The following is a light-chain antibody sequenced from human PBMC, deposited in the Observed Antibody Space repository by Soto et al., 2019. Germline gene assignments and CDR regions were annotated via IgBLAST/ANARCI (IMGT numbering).Light chain of an antibody. CDR1: SSNIGTNY. V-gene: IGLV1-47*01. CDR2: RNN. J-gene: IGLJ2*01. CDR3: AAWDGSLSGVV. Sequence: QPVLTQPPSASGTPGQTVTISCSGSSSNIGTNYIYWHQQLPGTAPKLLIYRNNQRPSGVPDRFSGSKSGTSASLAISGLRSEDEDDYYCAAWDGSLSGVVFGGGTKLTVL.